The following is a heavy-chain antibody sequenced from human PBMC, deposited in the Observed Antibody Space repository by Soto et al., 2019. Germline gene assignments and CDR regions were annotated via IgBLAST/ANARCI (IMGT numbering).Heavy chain of an antibody. CDR3: ARHSFGGYETFDY. CDR1: GGSINSYY. CDR2: ISYSGNT. D-gene: IGHD6-25*01. J-gene: IGHJ4*02. V-gene: IGHV4-59*08. Sequence: SETLSLTCTVSGGSINSYYWSWIRQPPGKGLEWLGYISYSGNTDYSPSLNSRVAMSLDMSKNQFSLNLNSVTAADTAVYYCARHSFGGYETFDYWGQRTLVTVSS.